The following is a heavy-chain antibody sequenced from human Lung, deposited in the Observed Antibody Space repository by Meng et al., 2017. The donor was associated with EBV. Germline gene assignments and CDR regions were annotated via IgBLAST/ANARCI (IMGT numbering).Heavy chain of an antibody. V-gene: IGHV4-30-2*01. Sequence: QRQLQTSGSGLVTLSQTLSLTCAVFGCSISSGGYSWSWIRQRPGKGREWIGYIYHSGSTYYNPSLKSRVTISVDTSKNQFSLKLSSVTAADTAVYYCARVRGWELLWGQGTLVTVSS. CDR1: GCSISSGGYS. D-gene: IGHD1-26*01. CDR2: IYHSGST. J-gene: IGHJ4*02. CDR3: ARVRGWELL.